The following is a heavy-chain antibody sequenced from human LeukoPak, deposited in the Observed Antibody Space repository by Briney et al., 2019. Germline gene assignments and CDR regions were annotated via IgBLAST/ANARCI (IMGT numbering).Heavy chain of an antibody. D-gene: IGHD2-15*01. J-gene: IGHJ6*03. CDR1: GYTFTGYY. CDR2: INPNSGGT. V-gene: IGHV1-2*02. Sequence: ASVKVSCKASGYTFTGYYMHWVRQAPGQGLEWMGWINPNSGGTNYAQKFQGRVTMTRDTSISTAYMELSRLRSDDTAVYYCASRYCSGGSCFSRDYYYYYMDVWGKGTTVTVSS. CDR3: ASRYCSGGSCFSRDYYYYYMDV.